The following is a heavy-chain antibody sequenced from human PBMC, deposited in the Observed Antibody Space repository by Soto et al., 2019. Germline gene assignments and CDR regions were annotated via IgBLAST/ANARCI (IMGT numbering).Heavy chain of an antibody. V-gene: IGHV1-69*01. CDR2: IIPIFGTA. CDR1: GGTFSSYA. D-gene: IGHD3-3*01. Sequence: QVQLVQSGAEVKKPGSSVKVSCKASGGTFSSYAISWVRQAPGQGLEWMGWIIPIFGTANYAQKFQGRVTIPADESTSTAYMELSSLRSEYTAVYYCARIGACTIFGVATKWEFDYWGQGTLVTVSS. CDR3: ARIGACTIFGVATKWEFDY. J-gene: IGHJ4*02.